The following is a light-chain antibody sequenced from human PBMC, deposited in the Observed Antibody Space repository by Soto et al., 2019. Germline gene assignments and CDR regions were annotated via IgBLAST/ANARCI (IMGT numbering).Light chain of an antibody. CDR3: QQSYSSPFS. CDR1: QSISSD. V-gene: IGKV1-39*01. J-gene: IGKJ3*01. Sequence: DIQMTQSPSSLSASVGDRVTITCRASQSISSDLNWYQQKPGKAPNLLIYAASSLQSGVPSKFSGSGSVTDFTLTISSLQPEDFATYYCQQSYSSPFSFGPGTKVDIK. CDR2: AAS.